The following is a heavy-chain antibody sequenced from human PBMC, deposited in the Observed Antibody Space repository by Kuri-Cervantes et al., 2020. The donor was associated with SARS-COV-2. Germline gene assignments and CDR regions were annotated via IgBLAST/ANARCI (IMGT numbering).Heavy chain of an antibody. Sequence: GESLKISCTASGFTFGDYAMSWVRQAPGKGLEWVGFIRSKAYGGTTEYAASVKGRFTISRDDSKSIAYLQMNSLKTEDTAVYYCTWTDSSGYYFDFDYWGQGTLVTVFS. CDR3: TWTDSSGYYFDFDY. CDR1: GFTFGDYA. V-gene: IGHV3-49*04. CDR2: IRSKAYGGTT. J-gene: IGHJ4*02. D-gene: IGHD3-22*01.